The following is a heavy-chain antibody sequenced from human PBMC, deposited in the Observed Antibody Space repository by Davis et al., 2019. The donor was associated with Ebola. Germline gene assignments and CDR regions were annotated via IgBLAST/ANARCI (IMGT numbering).Heavy chain of an antibody. V-gene: IGHV1-2*06. D-gene: IGHD1-1*01. CDR1: GYTFTGYN. J-gene: IGHJ4*02. Sequence: ASVKVSCKASGYTFTGYNMHWVRQAPGQGLEWMGRIISNSGGTNYAQKFQGRVTMTRDTSISTAYMEPSSLRSDDTAVYYCARGHNFGFEFWGQGALVTVSS. CDR2: IISNSGGT. CDR3: ARGHNFGFEF.